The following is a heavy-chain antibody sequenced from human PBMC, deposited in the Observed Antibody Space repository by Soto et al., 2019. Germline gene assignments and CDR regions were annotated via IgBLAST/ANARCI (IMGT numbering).Heavy chain of an antibody. CDR2: ISYDGTNK. D-gene: IGHD3-16*01. CDR3: AKGLGWRVLGDAFDI. J-gene: IGHJ3*02. CDR1: GITFSSYG. Sequence: QVQLVESGGGVVQPGRSLRLSCAASGITFSSYGVHWVRQAPGKGLEWVAVISYDGTNKYYGDSVKGRFSISRDNSKNTLYLQMNSLRAEDTAAYYCAKGLGWRVLGDAFDIWGQGTMVTVSS. V-gene: IGHV3-30*18.